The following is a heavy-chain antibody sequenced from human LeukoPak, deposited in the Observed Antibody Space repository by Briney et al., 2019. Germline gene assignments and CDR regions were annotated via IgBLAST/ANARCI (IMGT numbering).Heavy chain of an antibody. CDR2: ISWNSGSI. Sequence: PGGSLRLSCAASGFTFDDYAMHWVRQAPGKGLEWVSGISWNSGSIGYADSVKGRFTISRDNVKNSLYLQMNSLRAEDTALYYXXXXXXXARLVIDYWGQGTLVTVSS. V-gene: IGHV3-9*01. CDR3: XXXXXXARLVIDY. D-gene: IGHD6-6*01. J-gene: IGHJ4*02. CDR1: GFTFDDYA.